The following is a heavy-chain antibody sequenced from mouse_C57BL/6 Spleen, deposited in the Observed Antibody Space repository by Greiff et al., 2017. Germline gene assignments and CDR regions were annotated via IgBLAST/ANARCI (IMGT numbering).Heavy chain of an antibody. V-gene: IGHV1-15*01. CDR1: GYTFTDYE. D-gene: IGHD1-1*01. CDR3: KRRTTVVATGDYFDY. CDR2: IDPENGGT. Sequence: QVQLQQSGAELVRPGASVTLSCKASGYTFTDYEMHWVKQTPVHGLEWIGAIDPENGGTAYNQKFKGKAILTADKSSSTAYMELSSLTSEDSAVYYWKRRTTVVATGDYFDYWGQGTTLTVSS. J-gene: IGHJ2*01.